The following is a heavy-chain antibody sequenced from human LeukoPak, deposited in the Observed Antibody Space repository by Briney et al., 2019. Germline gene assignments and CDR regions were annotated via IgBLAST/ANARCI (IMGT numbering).Heavy chain of an antibody. J-gene: IGHJ4*02. CDR1: GFTVSRHY. CDR3: ARNVGY. D-gene: IGHD1-26*01. V-gene: IGHV3-53*01. CDR2: IYSPGGT. Sequence: PGGSLRLSCAASGFTVSRHYMSWVRQAPGKGLEWVSIIYSPGGTYYADSVKGRFTISRDNSKNTVYLQMNSLRDEDTAVYYCARNVGYWGQGTLVTVSS.